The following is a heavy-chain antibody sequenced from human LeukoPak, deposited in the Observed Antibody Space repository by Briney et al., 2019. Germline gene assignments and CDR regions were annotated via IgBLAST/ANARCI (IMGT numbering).Heavy chain of an antibody. D-gene: IGHD4-17*01. CDR3: ARDHDYGDYPDAFDI. CDR1: GFTFSSYS. J-gene: IGHJ3*02. Sequence: PGGSLRLSRAASGFTFSSYSMNWVRQAPGKGLEWVSSISSSSSYIYYADSVKGRFTISRDNAKNSLYLQMNSLRAEDTAVYYCARDHDYGDYPDAFDIWGQGTMVTVSS. CDR2: ISSSSSYI. V-gene: IGHV3-21*01.